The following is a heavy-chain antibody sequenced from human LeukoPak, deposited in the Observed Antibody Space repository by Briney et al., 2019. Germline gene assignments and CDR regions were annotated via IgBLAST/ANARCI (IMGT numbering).Heavy chain of an antibody. CDR1: GGSFSGYY. CDR3: ARGRVWLEYFQH. D-gene: IGHD5-12*01. CDR2: INHSGST. Sequence: SETLSLTCAVYGGSFSGYYWSWIRQPPGKGLEWIGEINHSGSTNYNPSLKSRVTISVDTSKNQFSLKLSSVTAADTAVYYCARGRVWLEYFQHWGQGTLVTASS. J-gene: IGHJ1*01. V-gene: IGHV4-34*01.